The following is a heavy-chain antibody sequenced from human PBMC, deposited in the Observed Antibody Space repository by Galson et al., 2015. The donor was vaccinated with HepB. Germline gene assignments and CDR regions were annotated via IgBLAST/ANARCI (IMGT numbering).Heavy chain of an antibody. J-gene: IGHJ6*02. CDR3: AKGAYMSSYSLYGMDA. D-gene: IGHD6-6*01. Sequence: SLRLSCAASGFTFRNYDMNWVRQAPGKGLEWVSGITNSGSRTYYAESGKGRFTISRDNSKNTVFLQMSSLRAEDTAIYYCAKGAYMSSYSLYGMDAWGQGTTVIVSS. CDR2: ITNSGSRT. V-gene: IGHV3-23*05. CDR1: GFTFRNYD.